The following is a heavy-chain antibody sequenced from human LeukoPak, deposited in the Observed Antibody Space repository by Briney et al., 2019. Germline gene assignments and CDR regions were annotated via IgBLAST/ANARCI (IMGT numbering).Heavy chain of an antibody. J-gene: IGHJ6*02. Sequence: SVTVSCTASGFTFTSSAVQWVRQARGQRLEWIGWIVVGSGNTNYAQKFQERVTITRDMSTSTACMELSSLRSEDTAVYYCAASESPYCSGGSCYPSYYYGMDVWGQGTTVTVSS. CDR2: IVVGSGNT. V-gene: IGHV1-58*01. D-gene: IGHD2-15*01. CDR3: AASESPYCSGGSCYPSYYYGMDV. CDR1: GFTFTSSA.